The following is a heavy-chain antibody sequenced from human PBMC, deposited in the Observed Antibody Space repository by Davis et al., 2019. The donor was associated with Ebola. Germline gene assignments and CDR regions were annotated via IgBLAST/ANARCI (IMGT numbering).Heavy chain of an antibody. Sequence: SQTLSLTCAISRDSVSSNSAAWYWIMQSPSRGLEWQGRTYYRSKWYNDYAVSVKSRITINPDTSKNQFSLQLNSVTPEDTAVYYCARGSGSRMGYWGQGTLVTVSS. D-gene: IGHD3-10*01. CDR1: RDSVSSNSAA. CDR3: ARGSGSRMGY. V-gene: IGHV6-1*01. CDR2: TYYRSKWYN. J-gene: IGHJ4*02.